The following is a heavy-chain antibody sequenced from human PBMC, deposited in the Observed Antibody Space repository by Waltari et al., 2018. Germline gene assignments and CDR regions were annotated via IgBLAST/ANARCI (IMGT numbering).Heavy chain of an antibody. J-gene: IGHJ5*02. CDR3: ARQQSYYDGSGYYRPYNWFDP. Sequence: QVQLQQWGAGLLKPSETLSLTCAVYGGSFSGYYWTWIRQPPGKGLGWIGEINHSGSTNYNPSLKSRVTISVDTSKNQFSLKLSSVTAADTAVYYCARQQSYYDGSGYYRPYNWFDPWGQGTLVTVSS. D-gene: IGHD3-22*01. CDR2: INHSGST. CDR1: GGSFSGYY. V-gene: IGHV4-34*01.